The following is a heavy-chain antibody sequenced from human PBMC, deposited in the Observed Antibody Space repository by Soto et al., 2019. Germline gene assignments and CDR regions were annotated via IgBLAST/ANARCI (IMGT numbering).Heavy chain of an antibody. V-gene: IGHV1-69*06. CDR1: GGTFSSYA. CDR3: ASPVAVAGTRSLGY. CDR2: IIPIFGTA. Sequence: SVKVSCKASGGTFSSYAISWVRQAPGQGLEWMGGIIPIFGTANYAQKFQGRVTITADKSTSTAYMELSSLRSEDTAVYYCASPVAVAGTRSLGYWGQGTPVTVSS. D-gene: IGHD6-19*01. J-gene: IGHJ4*02.